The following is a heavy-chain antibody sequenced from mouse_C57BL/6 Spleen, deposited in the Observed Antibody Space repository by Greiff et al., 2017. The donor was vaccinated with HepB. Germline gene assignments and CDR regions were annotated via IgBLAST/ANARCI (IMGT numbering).Heavy chain of an antibody. J-gene: IGHJ2*01. CDR1: GYAFSSYW. V-gene: IGHV1-80*01. Sequence: VQLQQSGAELVKPGASVKISCKASGYAFSSYWMNWVKQRPGKGLEWIGQIYPGDGDTNYNGKFKGKATLTADKSSSTAYMQLSSLTSEDSAVYICARWDYYGSSYSDYWGQGTTLTVSS. CDR2: IYPGDGDT. D-gene: IGHD1-1*01. CDR3: ARWDYYGSSYSDY.